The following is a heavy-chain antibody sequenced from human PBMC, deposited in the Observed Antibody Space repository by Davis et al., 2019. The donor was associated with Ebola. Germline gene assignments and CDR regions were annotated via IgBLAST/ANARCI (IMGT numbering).Heavy chain of an antibody. D-gene: IGHD3-22*01. CDR2: IRWDWRST. J-gene: IGHJ4*02. V-gene: IGHV3-43D*03. CDR1: GFTFAYYA. Sequence: GESLKISCAASGFTFAYYAMHWVRQAPWKGLEWVSLIRWDWRSTAYADSVRDRFSISRDNSRNFLYLQMTGLRAEDTALYYCTAYDSTFRNYWGQGTLVTVSS. CDR3: TAYDSTFRNY.